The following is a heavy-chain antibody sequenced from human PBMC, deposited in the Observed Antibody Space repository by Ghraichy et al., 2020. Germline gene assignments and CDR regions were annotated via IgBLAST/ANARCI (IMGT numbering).Heavy chain of an antibody. CDR3: GRGSAVATAPEY. V-gene: IGHV3-66*01. J-gene: IGHJ4*02. CDR1: GVTVSSKF. Sequence: SCAVSGVTVSSKFMSWVRQAPGKGLEWVSVIYTGGSTHYADSVKGRFTISRDNSKNMLYLQMESPRAEDTAVYYCGRGSAVATAPEYWGQGTLVTVSS. D-gene: IGHD5-12*01. CDR2: IYTGGST.